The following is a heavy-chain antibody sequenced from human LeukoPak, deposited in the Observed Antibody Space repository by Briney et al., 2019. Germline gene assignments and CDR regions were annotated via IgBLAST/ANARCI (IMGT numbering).Heavy chain of an antibody. V-gene: IGHV3-64*04. CDR3: ARDGGFQDIVVVVATAPPDY. J-gene: IGHJ4*02. CDR2: ISSNGGST. Sequence: GGSLRLSCSASGFTFSSYAMHWVRQAPGKGLEYVSAISSNGGSTYYADSVKGRFTISRDNSKNTLYLQMNSLRAEDTAVYYCARDGGFQDIVVVVATAPPDYWGQGTLVTVSS. D-gene: IGHD2-15*01. CDR1: GFTFSSYA.